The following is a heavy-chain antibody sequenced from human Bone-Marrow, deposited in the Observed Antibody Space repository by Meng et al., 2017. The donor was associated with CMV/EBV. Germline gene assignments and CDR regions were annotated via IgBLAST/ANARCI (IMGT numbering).Heavy chain of an antibody. CDR2: SSSSGNNI. J-gene: IGHJ4*02. CDR3: ASALRAGYSYARGEGGY. D-gene: IGHD5-18*01. V-gene: IGHV3-11*04. Sequence: GESLKISCAAPGFTFSDYYMSWIRQAPGKGLEWVSYSSSSGNNIYYADSVKGRFTISRDNARNSLYLQMNSLRAEDTAVYYCASALRAGYSYARGEGGYWGQGTLVTVSS. CDR1: GFTFSDYY.